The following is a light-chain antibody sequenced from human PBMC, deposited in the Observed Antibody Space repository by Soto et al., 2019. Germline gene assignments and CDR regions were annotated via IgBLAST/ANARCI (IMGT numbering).Light chain of an antibody. Sequence: DIQMTQSPSSLSASIGDRVTITCRASQSIATYVNWFQQKPGKAPKLLINAASSLQSGVPSRFSGSGSGTDFSLTISGLQPDDFATYYYQQIFETPPYTFGQGTKLEIK. CDR3: QQIFETPPYT. CDR2: AAS. CDR1: QSIATY. V-gene: IGKV1-39*01. J-gene: IGKJ2*01.